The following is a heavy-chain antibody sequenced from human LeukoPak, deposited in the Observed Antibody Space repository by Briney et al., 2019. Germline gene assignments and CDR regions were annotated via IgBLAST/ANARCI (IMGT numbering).Heavy chain of an antibody. Sequence: SETLSLTCAVYGGSFSGYYWSWIRQPPGKGLEWIGEINHSGSTNYNPSLKSRVTISVDTSKNQFSLKLSSVTAADTAVYYCARHALDYDILTGYSPLNWFDPWGQGTLVTVSS. D-gene: IGHD3-9*01. CDR3: ARHALDYDILTGYSPLNWFDP. CDR2: INHSGST. V-gene: IGHV4-34*01. J-gene: IGHJ5*02. CDR1: GGSFSGYY.